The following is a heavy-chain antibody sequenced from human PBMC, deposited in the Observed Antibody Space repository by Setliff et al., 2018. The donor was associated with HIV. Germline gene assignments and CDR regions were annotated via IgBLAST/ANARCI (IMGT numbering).Heavy chain of an antibody. Sequence: GGSLRLSCAASGFTFSQYGMHWVRQAPGKGLEWVAVVWNDGNNKFYADSVKGRFSISRDNAKNMLYLQMNSLRPEDTAIYYCIKGGIATTGYYFYYMDVYGKGTTVTV. D-gene: IGHD1-1*01. CDR2: VWNDGNNK. J-gene: IGHJ6*03. CDR3: IKGGIATTGYYFYYMDV. V-gene: IGHV3-33*08. CDR1: GFTFSQYG.